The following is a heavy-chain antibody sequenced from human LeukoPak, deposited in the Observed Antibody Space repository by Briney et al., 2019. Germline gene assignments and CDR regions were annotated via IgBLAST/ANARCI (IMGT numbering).Heavy chain of an antibody. CDR1: GFSITTYY. Sequence: SETLSLTCTISGFSITTYYWSWIRQPAGRGLEWIGLMYSSGITKYKSSLESRVTMSVDTSKSQFSLKLSSVTAADTAVYYCARSDGYGLVGIWGQGTMVTVSS. V-gene: IGHV4-4*07. CDR2: MYSSGIT. CDR3: ARSDGYGLVGI. D-gene: IGHD3-10*01. J-gene: IGHJ3*02.